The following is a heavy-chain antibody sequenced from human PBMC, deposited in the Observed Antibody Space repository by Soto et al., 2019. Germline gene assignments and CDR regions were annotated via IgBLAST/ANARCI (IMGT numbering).Heavy chain of an antibody. V-gene: IGHV4-39*01. CDR2: IYYSGST. J-gene: IGHJ4*02. D-gene: IGHD7-27*01. Sequence: SETLSLTCTVSGGSISSSSYYWGWIRQPPGKGLEWIGSIYYSGSTYYNPSLKSRVTISVDTSKNQFSLKLSSVTATETAVYYCARRVANWGHFDYWGQGALVT. CDR1: GGSISSSSYY. CDR3: ARRVANWGHFDY.